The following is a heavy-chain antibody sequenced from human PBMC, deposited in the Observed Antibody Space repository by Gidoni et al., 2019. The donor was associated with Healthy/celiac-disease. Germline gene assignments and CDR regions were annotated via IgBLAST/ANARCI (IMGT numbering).Heavy chain of an antibody. V-gene: IGHV4-39*01. CDR1: GGSISSSSYY. CDR3: ARPGYYYDSTPWGAFDI. D-gene: IGHD3-22*01. Sequence: QLQLQESGPGLVKPSETPSLTCTVSGGSISSSSYYWGWIRQPPGKGREWSGSIYYSGSTYYNPSLKSRVTIAVDTSKNQFSLKLSSVTAADTAVYYCARPGYYYDSTPWGAFDIWGQGTMVTVSS. CDR2: IYYSGST. J-gene: IGHJ3*02.